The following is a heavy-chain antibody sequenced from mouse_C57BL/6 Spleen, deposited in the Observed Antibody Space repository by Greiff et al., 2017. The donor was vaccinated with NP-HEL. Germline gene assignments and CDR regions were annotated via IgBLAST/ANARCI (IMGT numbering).Heavy chain of an antibody. J-gene: IGHJ3*01. CDR3: AREGLTTVVEGWFAY. CDR2: IHHNSGST. D-gene: IGHD1-1*01. Sequence: VQLQQSGAELVKPGASVKLSCKASGYTFTSYWMHWVKQRPGQGLEWIGMIHHNSGSTNYNEKFKSKVTLTVDKSDSTAYMQLSSLTSEDSADYDCAREGLTTVVEGWFAYWGQGTLVTVSA. V-gene: IGHV1-64*01. CDR1: GYTFTSYW.